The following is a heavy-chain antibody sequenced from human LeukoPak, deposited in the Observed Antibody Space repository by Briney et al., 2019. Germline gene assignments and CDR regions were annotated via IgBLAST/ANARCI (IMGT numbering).Heavy chain of an antibody. V-gene: IGHV3-30*04. J-gene: IGHJ6*03. Sequence: PGRSLRLSCDASGFTFTTYPMHWVRQAPGKGLEWLTFISPDGNNKDVADSVKGRFTVSRDNSNNTLFLQMTSLTTEDTAMYYFATGALPVAFLELIRPATYFFNYMGAWGKGTMVIVSS. CDR2: ISPDGNNK. CDR3: ATGALPVAFLELIRPATYFFNYMGA. D-gene: IGHD3-3*02. CDR1: GFTFTTYP.